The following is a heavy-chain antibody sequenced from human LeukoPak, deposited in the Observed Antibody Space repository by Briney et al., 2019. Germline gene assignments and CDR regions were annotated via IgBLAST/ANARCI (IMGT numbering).Heavy chain of an antibody. V-gene: IGHV3-64D*09. D-gene: IGHD3-22*01. J-gene: IGHJ4*02. CDR2: ISSNGGST. Sequence: GGSLRLSCSASGFTFSTYFMHWVRQAPGKGLGYVSAISSNGGSTYYADSVKGRFTISRDNSKNTLYLQMSSLRAEVTAVYHCVKDDSYYYDSSGYPHWGQGTLVTVSS. CDR1: GFTFSTYF. CDR3: VKDDSYYYDSSGYPH.